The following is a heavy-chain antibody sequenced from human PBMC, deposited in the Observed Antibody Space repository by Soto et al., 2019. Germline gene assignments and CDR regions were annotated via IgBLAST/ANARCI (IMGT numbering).Heavy chain of an antibody. J-gene: IGHJ5*02. CDR1: GGAIISSTFH. V-gene: IGHV4-39*01. Sequence: SETLSLTCTVSGGAIISSTFHWGWIRQPPGKGLEWIGSIYYSGSTYYSPSLKSRVTISVDTSKNQFSLKLSSVTAADTAVYYCARRERAAGTDWWFDPWGQGTLVS. CDR3: ARRERAAGTDWWFDP. CDR2: IYYSGST. D-gene: IGHD6-13*01.